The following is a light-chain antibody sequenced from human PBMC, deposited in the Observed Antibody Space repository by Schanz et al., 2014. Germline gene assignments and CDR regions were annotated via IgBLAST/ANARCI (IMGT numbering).Light chain of an antibody. CDR1: SSDIGGYIF. V-gene: IGLV2-8*01. CDR3: CSYADTATSV. CDR2: EVN. Sequence: QSVLTQPPSASGSPGQSVTISCTGTSSDIGGYIFVSWYQQHPGKAPKLMIYEVNKRPSGVPVRFSGSKSGNTASLTVSGVQAEDEVDYYCCSYADTATSVFGTGTKLTVL. J-gene: IGLJ1*01.